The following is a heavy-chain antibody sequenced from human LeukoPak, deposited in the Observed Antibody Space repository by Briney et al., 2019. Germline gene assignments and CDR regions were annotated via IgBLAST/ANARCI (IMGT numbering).Heavy chain of an antibody. CDR3: AGAWSQTDGGEPFDY. V-gene: IGHV3-23*01. J-gene: IGHJ4*02. CDR2: ISGSGGST. CDR1: GFTFSSYA. Sequence: PGGSLRLSCAASGFTFSSYAMSWVRQAPGKGLEWVSAISGSGGSTYYADSVKGRFTISRDNAKNSLYLQMNSLRAEDTALYYCAGAWSQTDGGEPFDYWGQGTLVTVSS. D-gene: IGHD3-3*01.